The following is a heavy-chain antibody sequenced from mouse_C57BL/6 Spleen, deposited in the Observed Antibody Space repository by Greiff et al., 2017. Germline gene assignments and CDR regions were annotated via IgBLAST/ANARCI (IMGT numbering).Heavy chain of an antibody. CDR2: IYPGSGNT. V-gene: IGHV1-76*01. CDR1: GYTFTDYY. D-gene: IGHD1-1*01. J-gene: IGHJ4*01. CDR3: AREGGSSYAMDC. Sequence: QVQLQQSGAELVRPGASVKLSCKASGYTFTDYYINWVKQSPGQGLEWIARIYPGSGNTYYNEKIKGKATLTAENSSSTAYMQLSSLTSEDSAVYFCAREGGSSYAMDCWGQGTSVTVAS.